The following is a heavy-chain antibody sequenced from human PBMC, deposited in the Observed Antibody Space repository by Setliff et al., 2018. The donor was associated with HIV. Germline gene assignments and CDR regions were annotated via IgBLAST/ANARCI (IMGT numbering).Heavy chain of an antibody. Sequence: SETLSLTCTVSGVSISSRSYWGWIRQPPGKGLEWIGSISYSGSTYDNPSLKSRVTISVDTSKNQFSLKLSSVTAADTAVYYCARDRVVRGVITTYYYMDVWGKGTTVTVSS. CDR1: GVSISSRSY. V-gene: IGHV4-39*07. CDR3: ARDRVVRGVITTYYYMDV. CDR2: ISYSGST. D-gene: IGHD3-10*01. J-gene: IGHJ6*03.